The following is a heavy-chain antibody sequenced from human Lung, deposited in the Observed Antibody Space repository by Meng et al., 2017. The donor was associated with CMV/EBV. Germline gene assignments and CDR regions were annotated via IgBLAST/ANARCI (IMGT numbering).Heavy chain of an antibody. V-gene: IGHV3-23*01. CDR3: AKAYSGSWYREYYDY. J-gene: IGHJ4*02. Sequence: GESXRLSCAASGFTFSSFAMSWVRQAPGKGLEWDSAITASGGSTYYADSVKGRFTISRDNSKNTLYLQMNSLRAEDTAVYYCAKAYSGSWYREYYDYLGQGXLVTVSS. CDR1: GFTFSSFA. CDR2: ITASGGST. D-gene: IGHD6-13*01.